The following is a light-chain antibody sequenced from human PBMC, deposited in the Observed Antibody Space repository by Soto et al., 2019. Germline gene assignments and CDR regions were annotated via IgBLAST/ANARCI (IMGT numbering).Light chain of an antibody. Sequence: DIQMTQSPSTVSASVGDRVTITCRASQSISSWWAWYQQKPGKAPKLLIYKASSLECGVPSRFSGSGSGTEFTLTISSLQPDDFATYYCQQYDSFLYTFGQGPKLEIK. V-gene: IGKV1-5*03. CDR1: QSISSW. CDR2: KAS. J-gene: IGKJ2*01. CDR3: QQYDSFLYT.